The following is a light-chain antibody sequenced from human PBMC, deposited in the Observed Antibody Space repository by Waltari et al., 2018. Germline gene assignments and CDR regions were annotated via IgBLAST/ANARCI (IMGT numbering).Light chain of an antibody. CDR3: GTWDSSLSVGL. V-gene: IGLV1-51*01. CDR1: SPNIGNNF. J-gene: IGLJ2*01. CDR2: DNH. Sequence: QSVLTQPPSVSAAPGQKVTISCSGSSPNIGNNFVSWYQHLPGTAPKLLSYDNHQRPPGFPDRFAGSKAGTSATLGIPGLQTGDEADYYCGTWDSSLSVGLFGGGTKLTVL.